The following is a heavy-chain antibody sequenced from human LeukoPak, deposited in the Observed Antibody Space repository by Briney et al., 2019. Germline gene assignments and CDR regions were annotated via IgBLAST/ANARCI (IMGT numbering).Heavy chain of an antibody. Sequence: PGGSLGLSCAASGFTFSTYAMSWVRQAPGKGLEWVSAISGSGGSTYYAGSVKGRSTISRDNSKNTLYVQMNSLRAEDTALYYCAKDRSNQASGYYLHDYWGQGTLVTVSS. CDR3: AKDRSNQASGYYLHDY. CDR1: GFTFSTYA. J-gene: IGHJ4*02. CDR2: ISGSGGST. D-gene: IGHD3-22*01. V-gene: IGHV3-23*01.